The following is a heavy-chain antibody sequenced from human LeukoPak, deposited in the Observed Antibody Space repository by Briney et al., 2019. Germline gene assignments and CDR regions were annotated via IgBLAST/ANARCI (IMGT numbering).Heavy chain of an antibody. J-gene: IGHJ5*02. CDR2: MYYSGST. CDR3: ARGTVFGVATNWFDH. Sequence: SETLSLTCSVSGGSISGYYWSWVRQPPGKGLEWIGDMYYSGSTNYNPSLKSRVTISVDTSKKQISLKLNSVTAADTAVYYCARGTVFGVATNWFDHWGQGTLVTVSS. V-gene: IGHV4-59*01. CDR1: GGSISGYY. D-gene: IGHD3-3*01.